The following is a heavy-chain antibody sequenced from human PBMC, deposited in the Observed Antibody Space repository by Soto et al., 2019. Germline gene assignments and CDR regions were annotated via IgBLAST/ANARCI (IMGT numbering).Heavy chain of an antibody. Sequence: SVNVPCKACGGTFRSYAITCVRQAPGQGLEWMGGIVRFFGTPTYAQKSQGRVTITADEHTNTAYMELSSLRSEDTALYYSGSAYDSGGPGGFDIWGQGTMVTVSS. CDR2: IVRFFGTP. V-gene: IGHV1-69*13. CDR1: GGTFRSYA. CDR3: GSAYDSGGPGGFDI. D-gene: IGHD3-22*01. J-gene: IGHJ3*02.